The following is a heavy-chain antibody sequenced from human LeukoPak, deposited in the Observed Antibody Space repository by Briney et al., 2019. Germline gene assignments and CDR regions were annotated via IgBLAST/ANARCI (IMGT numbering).Heavy chain of an antibody. J-gene: IGHJ3*02. V-gene: IGHV3-48*02. CDR2: ITSSSSTI. D-gene: IGHD2-15*01. CDR3: ARDIFNAFDI. CDR1: LFTFISDT. Sequence: ALRLSSAASLFTFISDTMNSVRQAPGKGLECVSFITSSSSTIYYADSVNGRFTISIDNAKNSLYLQMNSLRDEETAVYHCARDIFNAFDIWGQGTMVTVSS.